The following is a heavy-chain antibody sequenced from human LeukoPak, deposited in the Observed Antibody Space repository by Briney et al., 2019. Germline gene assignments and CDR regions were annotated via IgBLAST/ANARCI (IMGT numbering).Heavy chain of an antibody. CDR1: GGSISSSSYC. J-gene: IGHJ5*02. CDR3: ARATAAAGTARGWFDP. Sequence: PSETLSLTCTVSGGSISSSSYCWGWIRQPPGKGLEWIGSIYYSGSTYYNPSLKSRVTISVDTSKNQFSLKLSSVTAADTAVYYCARATAAAGTARGWFDPWGQGTLVTVSS. D-gene: IGHD6-13*01. V-gene: IGHV4-39*01. CDR2: IYYSGST.